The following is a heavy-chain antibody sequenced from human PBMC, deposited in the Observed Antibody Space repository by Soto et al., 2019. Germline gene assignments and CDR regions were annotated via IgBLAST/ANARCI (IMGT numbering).Heavy chain of an antibody. CDR2: FDPEDGET. J-gene: IGHJ6*02. CDR1: GYTLTELS. CDR3: AGFWTGYSAYYYGMDV. D-gene: IGHD3-3*01. Sequence: ASVKVSCKVSGYTLTELSMHWVLQAPGKGLEWMGCFDPEDGETIYAQKFQGRVTMTEDTSTDTAYMELSSLRSEDTSVYCCAGFWTGYSAYYYGMDVWGQGTTVTVSS. V-gene: IGHV1-24*01.